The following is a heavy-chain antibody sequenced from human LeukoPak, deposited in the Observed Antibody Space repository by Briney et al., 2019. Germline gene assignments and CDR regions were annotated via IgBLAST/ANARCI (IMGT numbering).Heavy chain of an antibody. CDR2: IIPIFGTA. D-gene: IGHD3-16*01. CDR1: GGTFSSHA. Sequence: EASVKVSCKASGGTFSSHAISWVRQAPGQGLEWMGGIIPIFGTANYAQKFQGRVTITTDESTSTAYMELSSLRSEDTAVYYCASVLDYGQYWGQGTLVTVSS. CDR3: ASVLDYGQY. J-gene: IGHJ4*02. V-gene: IGHV1-69*05.